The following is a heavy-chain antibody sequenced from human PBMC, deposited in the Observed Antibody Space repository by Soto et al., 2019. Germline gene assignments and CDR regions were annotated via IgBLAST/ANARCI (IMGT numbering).Heavy chain of an antibody. CDR1: GFTFSGYG. Sequence: GGSLRLSCAASGFTFSGYGMHWVRQAPGKGLEWVAFIWYDGSDKYYADSVKGRFTISRDNSKNTLYLQLNSLRAEDTAVYYCARDREYSGSEGVDYWGQGTLVTVSS. J-gene: IGHJ4*02. CDR2: IWYDGSDK. V-gene: IGHV3-33*01. D-gene: IGHD5-12*01. CDR3: ARDREYSGSEGVDY.